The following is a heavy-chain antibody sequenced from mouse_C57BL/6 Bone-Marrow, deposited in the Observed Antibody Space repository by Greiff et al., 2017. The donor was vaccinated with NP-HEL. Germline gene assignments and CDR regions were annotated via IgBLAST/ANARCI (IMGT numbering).Heavy chain of an antibody. J-gene: IGHJ3*01. V-gene: IGHV1-66*01. CDR2: IYPGSGNT. D-gene: IGHD2-5*01. Sequence: QVQLQQSGPELVKPGASVKISCKASGYSFTSYYIHWVKQRPGQGLEWIGWIYPGSGNTKYNEKFKGKATLTADTSSSTAYMQLSSLTSEDSAVYYCASPGYSNFRFCYWGQGTLVTVSA. CDR3: ASPGYSNFRFCY. CDR1: GYSFTSYY.